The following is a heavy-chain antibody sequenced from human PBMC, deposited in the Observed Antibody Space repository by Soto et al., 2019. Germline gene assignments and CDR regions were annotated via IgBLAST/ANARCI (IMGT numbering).Heavy chain of an antibody. CDR3: ARGGYCSSTSCYRYYYYGMDV. CDR1: GFTFSSYG. D-gene: IGHD2-2*01. V-gene: IGHV3-33*01. CDR2: IWYDGSNK. Sequence: QVQLVESGGGVVQPGRSLRLSCAASGFTFSSYGMHWVRQAPGKGLEWVAVIWYDGSNKNYADSVKGRFTISRDNSRNTLHLQMHSLRAEDTAVYYCARGGYCSSTSCYRYYYYGMDVWGQGTTVTVSS. J-gene: IGHJ6*02.